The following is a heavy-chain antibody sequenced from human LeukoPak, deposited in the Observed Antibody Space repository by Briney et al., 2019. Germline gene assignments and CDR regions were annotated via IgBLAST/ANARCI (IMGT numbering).Heavy chain of an antibody. CDR1: DVSISTYY. J-gene: IGHJ4*02. V-gene: IGHV4-4*07. Sequence: SETLSLTCTVSDVSISTYYWNWIRQPAGKGLELIGRIYTSGTTNYSPSLKSRITMSVGTSKNQFSLNLSSVTAADTAVYYCARARSPNIAVAGACFDYWGQGILVTVSS. CDR2: IYTSGTT. D-gene: IGHD6-19*01. CDR3: ARARSPNIAVAGACFDY.